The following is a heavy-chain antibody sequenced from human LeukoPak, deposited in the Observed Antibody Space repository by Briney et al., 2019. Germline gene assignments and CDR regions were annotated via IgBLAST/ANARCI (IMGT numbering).Heavy chain of an antibody. CDR2: ISGSGGTT. D-gene: IGHD1-26*01. V-gene: IGHV3-23*01. CDR3: ARLEKSGFDSPFDF. Sequence: GGSLRLSCAASGFTFSSYAMSWVRQAPGKGLEWVSTISGSGGTTYYADSFKGRFTISRDDSKNTLYLQMNSLRVEDTAVYFCARLEKSGFDSPFDFWGQGTPVTVSS. J-gene: IGHJ4*02. CDR1: GFTFSSYA.